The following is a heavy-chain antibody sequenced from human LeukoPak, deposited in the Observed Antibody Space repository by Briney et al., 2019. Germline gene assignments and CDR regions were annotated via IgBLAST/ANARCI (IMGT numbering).Heavy chain of an antibody. D-gene: IGHD2-8*01. J-gene: IGHJ4*02. V-gene: IGHV3-23*01. CDR2: MSGSVGST. Sequence: PGGSLRLSCAAATFTFSMYAVRCVRQSPGKGLEWVSSMSGSVGSTYSANSVKGRFTISRDNSKNTLYLQRNSRRAKAPGLCYXXXXXXCTNDICNGDFDYWGEGTLVTVSS. CDR3: XXXXXCTNDICNGDFDY. CDR1: TFTFSMYA.